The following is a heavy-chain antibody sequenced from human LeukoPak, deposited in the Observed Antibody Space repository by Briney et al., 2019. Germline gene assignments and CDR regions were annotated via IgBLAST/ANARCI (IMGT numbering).Heavy chain of an antibody. D-gene: IGHD2-2*01. Sequence: PGGSLRLSCAASGFTFSSYSMNWVRRAPGKGLEWVSSISSSSSYIYYADSVKGRFTISRDNAKNSLYLQMNSLRAEDTAVYYCAADCSSTSCRAYWGQGTLVTVSS. J-gene: IGHJ4*02. V-gene: IGHV3-21*01. CDR2: ISSSSSYI. CDR1: GFTFSSYS. CDR3: AADCSSTSCRAY.